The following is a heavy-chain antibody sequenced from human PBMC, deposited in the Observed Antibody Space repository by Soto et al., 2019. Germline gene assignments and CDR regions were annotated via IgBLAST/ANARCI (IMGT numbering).Heavy chain of an antibody. CDR2: IKQDGSEK. Sequence: ESGGGLVQPGESLRVSCEASGFTFSTYWMTWVRQAPGKGLEWVANIKQDGSEKFYVGSVRGRFTISRDNAKNTLYLQMNSLRAEDTAVYYCARSLGSGYYYDWGQGTLVTVSS. CDR3: ARSLGSGYYYD. J-gene: IGHJ4*02. V-gene: IGHV3-7*01. D-gene: IGHD3-22*01. CDR1: GFTFSTYW.